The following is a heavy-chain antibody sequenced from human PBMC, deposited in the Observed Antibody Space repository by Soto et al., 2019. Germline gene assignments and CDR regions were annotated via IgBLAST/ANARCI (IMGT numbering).Heavy chain of an antibody. Sequence: GESLKISCKGSGYSFTSYWIGWVRQMPGKGLEWTGIIYPGDSDTRYSPSFQGQVTISADKSISTAYLQWSSLKASDTAMYYCARLKYYDSSGLAPLDYWGQGTLVTVSS. CDR2: IYPGDSDT. J-gene: IGHJ4*02. CDR1: GYSFTSYW. CDR3: ARLKYYDSSGLAPLDY. D-gene: IGHD3-22*01. V-gene: IGHV5-51*01.